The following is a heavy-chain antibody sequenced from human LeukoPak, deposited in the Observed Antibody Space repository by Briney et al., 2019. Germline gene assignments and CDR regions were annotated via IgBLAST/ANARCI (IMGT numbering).Heavy chain of an antibody. CDR2: IVSSGSTI. J-gene: IGHJ6*03. V-gene: IGHV3-11*01. CDR1: GFTFTDYY. CDR3: AREGRLWYSYGTYKNYYYMDV. Sequence: PGGSLRLSCAASGFTFTDYYMSWIRQAPGKGLEWVSYIVSSGSTIYYADSVKGRFTISRDNAKNSLYLQMNSLRVEDTAVYYCAREGRLWYSYGTYKNYYYMDVWGKGTTVTVSS. D-gene: IGHD5-18*01.